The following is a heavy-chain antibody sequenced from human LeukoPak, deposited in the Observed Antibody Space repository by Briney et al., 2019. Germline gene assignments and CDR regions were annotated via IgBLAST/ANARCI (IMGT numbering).Heavy chain of an antibody. J-gene: IGHJ4*02. V-gene: IGHV4-59*02. D-gene: IGHD6-13*01. CDR1: GGSVTSYY. Sequence: SETLSLTCTVSGGSVTSYYWSWIRQPPGKGLEWIGNNHYSGSSGSTNYNPSLKSRVTTSVDTSTNQLSLRLSSVTAADTAVYYCARVSDLAAAGTYDYWGQGTLVTVSS. CDR3: ARVSDLAAAGTYDY. CDR2: NHYSGSSGST.